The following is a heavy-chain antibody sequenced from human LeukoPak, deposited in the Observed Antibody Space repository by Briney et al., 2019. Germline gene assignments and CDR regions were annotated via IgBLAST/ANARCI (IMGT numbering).Heavy chain of an antibody. CDR1: GLTFSSYA. V-gene: IGHV3-30*14. CDR3: ARSRSMVRGVKSHYYFDY. D-gene: IGHD3-10*01. CDR2: ISYDGSNK. Sequence: GGSLRLACAASGLTFSSYAMHWVRQAPGKGLEWVAVISYDGSNKYYADSVKGRFTISRDNSKNTLHLQMNSLRAEDMAVYYCARSRSMVRGVKSHYYFDYWGQGTLVTVSS. J-gene: IGHJ4*02.